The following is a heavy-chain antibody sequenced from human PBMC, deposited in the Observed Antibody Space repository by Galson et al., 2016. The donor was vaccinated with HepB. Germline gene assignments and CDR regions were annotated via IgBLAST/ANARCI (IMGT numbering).Heavy chain of an antibody. CDR2: IKEDGSEK. CDR1: EFIFSSYW. CDR3: AKYSGSYKGYDY. J-gene: IGHJ4*02. V-gene: IGHV3-7*02. Sequence: SLRLSCAASEFIFSSYWMSWVRQAPGKGLEWVADIKEDGSEKYYADSVEGRFTISRDNAKNSLYLQMNSLRAEDTAVYYCAKYSGSYKGYDYWGQGTLVTVSS. D-gene: IGHD1-26*01.